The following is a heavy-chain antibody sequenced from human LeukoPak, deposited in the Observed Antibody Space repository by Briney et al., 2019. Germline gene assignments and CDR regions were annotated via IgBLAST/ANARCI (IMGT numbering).Heavy chain of an antibody. J-gene: IGHJ3*01. V-gene: IGHV3-23*01. CDR1: GFTFSVAA. CDR3: AKDIQLST. CDR2: IGASGEST. Sequence: GGSLRLSCAASGFTFSVAAMTWVRQAPGKGLEWVSLIGASGESTYYADSVKGRFTISRDNSKNTPSLQMNSLRVEDTAMYFCAKDIQLSTWGLGTMVTVSS. D-gene: IGHD5-24*01.